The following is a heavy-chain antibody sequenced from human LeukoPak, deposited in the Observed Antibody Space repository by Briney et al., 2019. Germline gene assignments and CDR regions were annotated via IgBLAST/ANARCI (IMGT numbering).Heavy chain of an antibody. D-gene: IGHD6-13*01. J-gene: IGHJ4*02. Sequence: GGSLRLSCAASGFTFSTYSMNWVRQAPGKGLEWVSSISSSSTYIYYADSVKGRFTISRDNAKNSLYLQMNSLRAEDTAVYYCAKLLSIAAAPGDFDYWGQGTLVTVSS. CDR3: AKLLSIAAAPGDFDY. CDR2: ISSSSTYI. CDR1: GFTFSTYS. V-gene: IGHV3-21*01.